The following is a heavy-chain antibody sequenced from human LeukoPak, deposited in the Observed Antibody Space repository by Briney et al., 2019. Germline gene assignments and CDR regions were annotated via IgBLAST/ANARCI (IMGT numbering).Heavy chain of an antibody. CDR3: ARQRGPGYYYYMDV. Sequence: PSETLSLTCTVSGGPISSSSYYWGWIRQPPGKGLEWIGSIYYSGSTYYNPSLKSRVTISVDTSKNQFSLKLSSVTAADTAVYYCARQRGPGYYYYMDVWGKGTTVTISS. J-gene: IGHJ6*03. CDR1: GGPISSSSYY. V-gene: IGHV4-39*01. CDR2: IYYSGST. D-gene: IGHD3-10*01.